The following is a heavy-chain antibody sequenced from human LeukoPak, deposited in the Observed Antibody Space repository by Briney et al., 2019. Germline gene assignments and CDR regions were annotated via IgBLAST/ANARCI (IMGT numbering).Heavy chain of an antibody. V-gene: IGHV3-48*01. Sequence: GGSLRLSCAASGFTFSRYSMLWVRQAPGKGLQWVSYISSSGSTIYYADSVQGRFTISRDNARNSLFLQMSNLRVDDTAVYYCARGSFHYYPFFWGRGTLVTVSS. CDR2: ISSSGSTI. CDR3: ARGSFHYYPFF. D-gene: IGHD3-10*01. J-gene: IGHJ4*02. CDR1: GFTFSRYS.